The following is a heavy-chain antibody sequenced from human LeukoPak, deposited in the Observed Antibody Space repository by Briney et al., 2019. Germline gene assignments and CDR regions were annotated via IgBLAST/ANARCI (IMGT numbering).Heavy chain of an antibody. Sequence: PGGSLRLSCAASGFTFDDYAMHWVRQAPGKSLEWVSLITWDGDNTYYANSVKGRFTISRDNSKNPLYLQMNSLRAEDTALYYCAKGTSSWHEFDYWGQGTLVTVSS. V-gene: IGHV3-43D*03. CDR1: GFTFDDYA. CDR3: AKGTSSWHEFDY. D-gene: IGHD6-13*01. CDR2: ITWDGDNT. J-gene: IGHJ4*02.